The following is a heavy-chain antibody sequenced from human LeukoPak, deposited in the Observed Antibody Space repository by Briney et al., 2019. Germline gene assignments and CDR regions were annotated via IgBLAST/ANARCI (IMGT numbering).Heavy chain of an antibody. CDR1: GYTFSDHY. CDR3: ARGSIVVVPAASVFDP. J-gene: IGHJ5*02. D-gene: IGHD2-2*01. Sequence: ASVKISCKASGYTFSDHYIYWVRQAPGQGLEWMGWINPNSGDTNYAQKFQGRVTMTRDTSISTAYMELSRLRSDDTAVYYCARGSIVVVPAASVFDPWGQGTLVTVSS. V-gene: IGHV1-2*02. CDR2: INPNSGDT.